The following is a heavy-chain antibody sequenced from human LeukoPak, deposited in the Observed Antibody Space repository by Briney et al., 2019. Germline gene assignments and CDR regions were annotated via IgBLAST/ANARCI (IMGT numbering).Heavy chain of an antibody. D-gene: IGHD6-13*01. CDR2: INPNSGGT. J-gene: IGHJ1*01. CDR1: GYTFTGYC. CDR3: ARGAGIAAAGGYFQH. Sequence: ASVKVSCKASGYTFTGYCMHWVRQAPGQGLEWMGWINPNSGGTNYAQKFQGWVTMTRDTSISTAYMELSRLRSDDTAVYYSARGAGIAAAGGYFQHWGQGTLVTVSS. V-gene: IGHV1-2*04.